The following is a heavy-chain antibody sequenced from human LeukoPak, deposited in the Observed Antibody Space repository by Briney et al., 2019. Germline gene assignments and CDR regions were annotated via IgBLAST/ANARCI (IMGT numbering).Heavy chain of an antibody. CDR3: ASLTVKTATYYYYYMDV. J-gene: IGHJ6*03. D-gene: IGHD1-14*01. Sequence: ASVKVSCKASGYTFTGYYMHWVRQAPGQGREWMGWIIPIFGTANYAQKFQGRVTITADESTSTAYMELSSLRSEDTAAYYCASLTVKTATYYYYYMDVWGKGTTVTISS. CDR1: GYTFTGYY. CDR2: IIPIFGTA. V-gene: IGHV1-69*13.